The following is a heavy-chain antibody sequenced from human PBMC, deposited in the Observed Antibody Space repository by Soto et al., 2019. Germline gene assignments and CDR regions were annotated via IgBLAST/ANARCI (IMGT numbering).Heavy chain of an antibody. CDR1: GGSISSFY. Sequence: PSETLSLTCTVSGGSISSFYWGCIRQPPGKGLEWVGYIYYSGSTNYNPSLKSRVTISVDTSKNQFSLKLSSVTAADTAVYYCARRYGSAFDIWGQGTMVTVSS. D-gene: IGHD1-26*01. CDR2: IYYSGST. J-gene: IGHJ3*02. CDR3: ARRYGSAFDI. V-gene: IGHV4-59*08.